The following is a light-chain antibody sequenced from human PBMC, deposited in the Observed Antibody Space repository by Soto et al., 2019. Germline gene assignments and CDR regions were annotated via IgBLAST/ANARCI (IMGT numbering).Light chain of an antibody. CDR3: AAWDDSLNGPLYV. J-gene: IGLJ1*01. CDR2: INN. V-gene: IGLV1-44*01. CDR1: SSNIGSHP. Sequence: QSVLTQPPSASGTPGQRVTISCSGSSSNIGSHPVNWYQQLPGAAPKLLLYINNERPSGVPDRFSGSKSGTSASLAITGLQSEDEADYYCAAWDDSLNGPLYVFGGGTKLTVL.